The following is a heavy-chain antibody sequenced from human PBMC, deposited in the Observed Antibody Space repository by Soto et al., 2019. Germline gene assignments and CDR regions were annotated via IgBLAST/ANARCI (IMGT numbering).Heavy chain of an antibody. CDR2: NSAYNGNT. D-gene: IGHD2-15*01. J-gene: IGHJ6*02. CDR1: GYTFTSYG. V-gene: IGHV1-18*01. CDR3: ARDLRHSEDIVVVVAATTYYYYGMDV. Sequence: ASVKVSCKASGYTFTSYGISWVRQAPGQGLEWMGWNSAYNGNTNYAQKLQGRVTMTTDTSTSTAYMELRSLRSDDTAVYYCARDLRHSEDIVVVVAATTYYYYGMDVWGQGTTVTVSS.